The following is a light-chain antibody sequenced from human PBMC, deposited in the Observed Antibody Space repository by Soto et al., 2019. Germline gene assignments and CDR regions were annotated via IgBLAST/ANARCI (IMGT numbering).Light chain of an antibody. V-gene: IGKV3-15*01. CDR1: QSVSSN. Sequence: EILMTQSPATLSVSPGERATLSFRASQSVSSNLAWYQQKPGQAPRLLIFGASTRASGIPARFSASGSGTEFSLTISSLQSEDFAVYYCQQYSNWPLTFGGGTKVDIK. CDR3: QQYSNWPLT. CDR2: GAS. J-gene: IGKJ4*01.